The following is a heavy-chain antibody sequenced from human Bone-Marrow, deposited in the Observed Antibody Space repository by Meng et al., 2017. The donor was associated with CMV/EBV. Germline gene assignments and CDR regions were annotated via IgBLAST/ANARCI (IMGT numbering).Heavy chain of an antibody. CDR3: ARTPTPGYCSSTSCYTDAFEI. D-gene: IGHD2-2*02. CDR2: ISWNSGSI. Sequence: SLKISCAASGFTFDDYAMHWVRQAPGKGLEWVSGISWNSGSIGYADSVKGRFTISRDNAKNSLYLQMNSLRAEDTALYYCARTPTPGYCSSTSCYTDAFEIWGQGTMVTVSS. CDR1: GFTFDDYA. J-gene: IGHJ3*02. V-gene: IGHV3-9*01.